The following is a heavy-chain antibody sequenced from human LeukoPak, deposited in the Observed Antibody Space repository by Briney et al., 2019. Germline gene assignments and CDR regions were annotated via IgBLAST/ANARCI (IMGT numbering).Heavy chain of an antibody. CDR1: GGSISSYY. V-gene: IGHV4-59*01. CDR3: ARDKNSGSYFDAFDI. D-gene: IGHD1-26*01. Sequence: PSETLSLTCTVSGGSISSYYWSWIRQPPGKGLEWIGYIYYSGSTNYNPSLKSRVTISVDTSKNQFSLKLSSVTAADTAVYYCARDKNSGSYFDAFDIWGQGTMVTVSS. CDR2: IYYSGST. J-gene: IGHJ3*02.